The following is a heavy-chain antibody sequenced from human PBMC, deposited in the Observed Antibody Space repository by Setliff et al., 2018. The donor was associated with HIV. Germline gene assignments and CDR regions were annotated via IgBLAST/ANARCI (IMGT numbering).Heavy chain of an antibody. V-gene: IGHV3-21*01. CDR1: GFTFSSYT. CDR3: ARIPYASSWYGSPADY. D-gene: IGHD6-13*01. Sequence: PGGSLRLSCAASGFTFSSYTMNWVRQAPGKGLEWVSFISSSRSYIYYADSVKGRFTISRDNAENSLHLQMHSLRVEDTALYYCARIPYASSWYGSPADYWGQGTLVTVSS. J-gene: IGHJ4*02. CDR2: ISSSRSYI.